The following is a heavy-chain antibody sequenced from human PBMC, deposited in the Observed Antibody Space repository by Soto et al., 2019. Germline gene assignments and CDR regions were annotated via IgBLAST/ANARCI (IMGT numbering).Heavy chain of an antibody. V-gene: IGHV4-34*01. J-gene: IGHJ5*02. CDR3: ARYQWNPGAFDP. Sequence: QVQLQQWGAGLLKPSETLSLTCAVYGGSLSDYYWNWLRQPPGKGLEWIGEVKHRGSSSYNPSLKSRVDISVDTAMTQFSLKLRSVTAADTAVYYCARYQWNPGAFDPWGPGTQVIVSS. CDR1: GGSLSDYY. D-gene: IGHD1-20*01. CDR2: VKHRGSS.